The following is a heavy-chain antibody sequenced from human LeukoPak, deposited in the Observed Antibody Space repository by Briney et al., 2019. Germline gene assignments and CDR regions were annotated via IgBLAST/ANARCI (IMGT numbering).Heavy chain of an antibody. CDR3: VRDRTTNTYDP. Sequence: GGSLRLSCAASGFTFNNYEMDWVRQAPGKGLEWISYISSRGGTIHYADSVKGRFTISRDNTKNSLYLQMNSLRAEDTALYYCVRDRTTNTYDPWGQGTLVTVSS. D-gene: IGHD1-14*01. V-gene: IGHV3-48*03. CDR1: GFTFNNYE. CDR2: ISSRGGTI. J-gene: IGHJ5*02.